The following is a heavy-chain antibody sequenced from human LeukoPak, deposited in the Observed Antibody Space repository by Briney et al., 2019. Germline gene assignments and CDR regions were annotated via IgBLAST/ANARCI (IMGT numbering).Heavy chain of an antibody. CDR2: IYPGDSDT. D-gene: IGHD1-26*01. V-gene: IGHV5-51*01. J-gene: IGHJ3*02. Sequence: GESLKISCKGSGYSFTSYWIGWVRQMPGKGLEWMGIIYPGDSDTRYSPSFQGQVTISADKSISTACLQWSSLKASDTAMYYCASSLGATLSAFDIWGQGTMVTVSS. CDR3: ASSLGATLSAFDI. CDR1: GYSFTSYW.